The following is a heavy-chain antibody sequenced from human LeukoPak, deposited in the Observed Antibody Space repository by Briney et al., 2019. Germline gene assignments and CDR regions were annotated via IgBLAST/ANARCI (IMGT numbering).Heavy chain of an antibody. CDR1: GFTVSSNY. CDR2: TYSDGST. Sequence: PGGSLRLSCAASGFTVSSNYMSWVRQAPGKGLEWVSVTYSDGSTYYADSVRGRFIISRDSSKNTLYLQMNSLRAEDTAVYCCARESPYDSGGSEDDYWGQGTLVTVSS. V-gene: IGHV3-53*01. CDR3: ARESPYDSGGSEDDY. J-gene: IGHJ4*02. D-gene: IGHD1-26*01.